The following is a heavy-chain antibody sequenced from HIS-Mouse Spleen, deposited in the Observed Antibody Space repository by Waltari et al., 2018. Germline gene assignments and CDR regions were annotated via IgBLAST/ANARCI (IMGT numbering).Heavy chain of an antibody. J-gene: IGHJ5*02. V-gene: IGHV3-30*04. CDR2: ISYDGSNK. Sequence: QVQLVESGGGVVQPGRSLRLSCAAPGFPFSSYAMHWVRQAPGKGLEWVAVISYDGSNKYYADSVKGRFTISRDNSKNTLYLQMNSLRAEDTAVYYCARPKYNWNSIWFDPWGQGTLVTVSS. CDR3: ARPKYNWNSIWFDP. D-gene: IGHD1-7*01. CDR1: GFPFSSYA.